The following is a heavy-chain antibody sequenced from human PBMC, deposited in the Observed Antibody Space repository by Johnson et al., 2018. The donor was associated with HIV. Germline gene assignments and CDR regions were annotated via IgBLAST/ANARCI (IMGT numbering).Heavy chain of an antibody. Sequence: QVQLVESGGGVVQPGRSLRLSCAASGFTFSSYAMHWVRQAPGKGLEWVAVISYDGSNKYYAESVKGRFTISRDNSKNTRYLQMNRLRAEDTAVYYCARDRGIAARPFRYAFDIWGQGTMVTVSS. V-gene: IGHV3-30*04. J-gene: IGHJ3*02. CDR1: GFTFSSYA. CDR2: ISYDGSNK. D-gene: IGHD6-6*01. CDR3: ARDRGIAARPFRYAFDI.